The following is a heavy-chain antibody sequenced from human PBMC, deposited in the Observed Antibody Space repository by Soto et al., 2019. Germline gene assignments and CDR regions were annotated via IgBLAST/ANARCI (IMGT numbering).Heavy chain of an antibody. CDR3: SRLSIAARPDYFDY. CDR2: IYPGDSDT. Sequence: GESLKISCKGSGYSFTSYWIGWVRQMPGKGLEWMGIIYPGDSDTRYSPSFQGLVPISADKSISTTFLQWSRLKASDTVMYYCSRLSIAARPDYFDYWGQGTLVTVSS. CDR1: GYSFTSYW. J-gene: IGHJ4*02. D-gene: IGHD6-6*01. V-gene: IGHV5-51*01.